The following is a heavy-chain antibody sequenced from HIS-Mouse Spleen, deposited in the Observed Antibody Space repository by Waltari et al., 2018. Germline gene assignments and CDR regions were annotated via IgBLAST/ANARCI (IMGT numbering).Heavy chain of an antibody. Sequence: QVQLQESGPGLVKPSETLSLTCTVSGGSISSYYWSWIRQPPGKGLEWIGYISYSWSTNYNPSLKSRVTISVDTSKNQFSLKRSSVTAADTAVYYCAREIPYSSSWYDWYFDLWGRGTLVTVSS. CDR1: GGSISSYY. CDR2: ISYSWST. CDR3: AREIPYSSSWYDWYFDL. D-gene: IGHD6-13*01. J-gene: IGHJ2*01. V-gene: IGHV4-59*12.